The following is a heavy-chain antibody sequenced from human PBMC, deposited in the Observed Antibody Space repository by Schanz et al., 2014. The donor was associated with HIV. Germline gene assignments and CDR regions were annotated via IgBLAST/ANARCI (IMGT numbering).Heavy chain of an antibody. D-gene: IGHD3-16*02. J-gene: IGHJ6*02. CDR1: GFIFSSYG. CDR2: IWYDGSIK. V-gene: IGHV3-33*01. Sequence: QVQLVESGGGVVQPGRSLRLSCAASGFIFSSYGIHWVRQAPGKGLEWVAVIWYDGSIKYYADSVKGRFTISRDKSKSTLYLQMNSLRAEDTAMYYCARVVMITFGGVISPGGMDVWGQGTTVTVSS. CDR3: ARVVMITFGGVISPGGMDV.